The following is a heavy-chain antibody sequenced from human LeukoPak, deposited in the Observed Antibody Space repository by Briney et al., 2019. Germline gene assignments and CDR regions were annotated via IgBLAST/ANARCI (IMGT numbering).Heavy chain of an antibody. D-gene: IGHD6-19*01. CDR2: NYYSGST. J-gene: IGHJ4*02. CDR1: GGPISSSSYY. V-gene: IGHV4-39*01. CDR3: ALSGWYSDY. Sequence: AAETLSLTCTVSGGPISSSSYYWGWMRQPPGKGLEWIGSNYYSGSTYYNPSLKSRVTISVDTSKNQFSLKLSSVTAADTAVYYCALSGWYSDYWGQGTLVTVSS.